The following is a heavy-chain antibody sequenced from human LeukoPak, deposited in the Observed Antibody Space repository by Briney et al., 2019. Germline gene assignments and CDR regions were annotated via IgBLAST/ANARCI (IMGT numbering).Heavy chain of an antibody. Sequence: SETLSLTCAVSGGSISSSNWWSWVRQPPGKWLEWIGEIYHSGSTNYNPSLKSRVTISVDKSKNQFSLKLSSVTAADTAVYYCAREDYRSGSVDYWGQGPLVTVSS. J-gene: IGHJ4*02. CDR2: IYHSGST. D-gene: IGHD3-10*01. CDR1: GGSISSSNW. CDR3: AREDYRSGSVDY. V-gene: IGHV4-4*02.